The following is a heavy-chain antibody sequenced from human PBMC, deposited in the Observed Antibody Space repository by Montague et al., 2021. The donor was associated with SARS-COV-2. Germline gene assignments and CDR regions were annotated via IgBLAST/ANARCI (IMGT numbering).Heavy chain of an antibody. Sequence: SETLSLTCAVHGTSLSGYYGDWIRQPPGKGLEGIGEINHGGGIKYSPSLKGRLTISADTSKNTFSLKLTSVAAADTAVYYCARLRDGVGPSPILGVGPYYSYYYMDVWGRGTLVTVSS. V-gene: IGHV4-34*01. CDR1: GTSLSGYY. CDR2: INHGGGI. CDR3: ARLRDGVGPSPILGVGPYYSYYYMDV. D-gene: IGHD3-10*01. J-gene: IGHJ6*03.